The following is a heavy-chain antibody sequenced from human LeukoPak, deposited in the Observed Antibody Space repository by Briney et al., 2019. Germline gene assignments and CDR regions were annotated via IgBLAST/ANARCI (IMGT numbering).Heavy chain of an antibody. Sequence: ASVKVSCKASGYTFTGYYMHWVRQAPGQGLEWMGWINPSSGGTNYAQKFQGWVTMTRDTSISTAYMELSRLRSDDTAVYYCARSIGPVDTAMVTYYYGIDVWGQGTTVTVSS. J-gene: IGHJ6*02. CDR2: INPSSGGT. CDR3: ARSIGPVDTAMVTYYYGIDV. V-gene: IGHV1-2*04. CDR1: GYTFTGYY. D-gene: IGHD5-18*01.